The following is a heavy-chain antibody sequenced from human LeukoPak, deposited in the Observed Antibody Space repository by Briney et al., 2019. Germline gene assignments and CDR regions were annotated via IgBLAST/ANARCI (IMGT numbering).Heavy chain of an antibody. Sequence: GASVKVSCKVSGYTLTELSMHWVRQAPGKGLEWMGGFDPEDGETIYAQKFQGRVTMTEDTSTDTAYMELSSLRSEDTAVYYCATLIRGSFYYYYGMGVWGQGTTVTVSS. V-gene: IGHV1-24*01. CDR1: GYTLTELS. CDR2: FDPEDGET. J-gene: IGHJ6*02. D-gene: IGHD2-8*01. CDR3: ATLIRGSFYYYYGMGV.